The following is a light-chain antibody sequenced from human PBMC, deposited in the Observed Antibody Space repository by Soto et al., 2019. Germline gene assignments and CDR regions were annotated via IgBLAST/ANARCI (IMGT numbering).Light chain of an antibody. CDR1: SSEVGAYDY. Sequence: QSVLTQPASVSGSPGQSIAISCTGSSSEVGAYDYASWYQQHPDKAPRLIMYEVSYRPSGVSNRFSGSKSVNTATLTISGLQAEDEGDYYCSSHTTSDTRVFGTGTKVTVL. V-gene: IGLV2-14*03. CDR2: EVS. CDR3: SSHTTSDTRV. J-gene: IGLJ1*01.